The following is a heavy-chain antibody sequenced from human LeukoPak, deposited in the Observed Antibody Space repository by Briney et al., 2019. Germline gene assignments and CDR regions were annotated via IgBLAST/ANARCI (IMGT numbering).Heavy chain of an antibody. CDR3: ARSDYDILTGYYNLYY. V-gene: IGHV4-61*05. CDR2: IYYSGST. CDR1: GGSISSSSYY. Sequence: SETLSLTCTVSGGSISSSSYYWGWIRQPPGKGLEWIGYIYYSGSTNYNPSLKSRVTISVDTSKNQFSLKLSSVTAADTAVYYCARSDYDILTGYYNLYYWGQGTLVTVSS. D-gene: IGHD3-9*01. J-gene: IGHJ4*02.